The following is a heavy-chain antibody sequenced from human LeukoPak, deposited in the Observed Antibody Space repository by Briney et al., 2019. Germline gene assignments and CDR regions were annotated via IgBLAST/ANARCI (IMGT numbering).Heavy chain of an antibody. Sequence: SETLSLTCTVSGGSINDYYWSWIRQPPGKGLEWIAYIYYSGNTNYNPSLKSRVTISVDTSKKQFSLKLGSVTAADTAVYYCARGGFGYNYVLDYWGQGTLVTVSS. D-gene: IGHD5-24*01. CDR1: GGSINDYY. CDR2: IYYSGNT. CDR3: ARGGFGYNYVLDY. J-gene: IGHJ4*02. V-gene: IGHV4-59*01.